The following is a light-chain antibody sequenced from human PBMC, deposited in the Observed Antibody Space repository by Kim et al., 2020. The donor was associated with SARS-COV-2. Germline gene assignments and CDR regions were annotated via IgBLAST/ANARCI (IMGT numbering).Light chain of an antibody. V-gene: IGKV3-15*01. CDR1: QTVGSD. CDR3: QQYTKWPQT. J-gene: IGKJ2*01. Sequence: SVSPGERVTLSCRASQTVGSDFAWYQQKPGQAPRLLIYGASTRAAGIPARFSGSGSGTEFTLTISSLQSEDFAIYYCQQYTKWPQTFGQGTKLEI. CDR2: GAS.